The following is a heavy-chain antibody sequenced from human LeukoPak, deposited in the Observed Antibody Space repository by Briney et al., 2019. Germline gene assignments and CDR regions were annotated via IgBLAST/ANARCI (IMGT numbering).Heavy chain of an antibody. J-gene: IGHJ6*02. V-gene: IGHV1-69*04. CDR1: GGTFSSYA. D-gene: IGHD4-11*01. CDR2: IIPILGIA. CDR3: ATLGLQSDYYYYGMDV. Sequence: SVKVSCKASGGTFSSYAIGWVRQAPGQGLEWMGRIIPILGIANYAQKFQGRVTITADKSTSTAYMELSSLRSEDTAVYYCATLGLQSDYYYYGMDVWGQGTTVTVSS.